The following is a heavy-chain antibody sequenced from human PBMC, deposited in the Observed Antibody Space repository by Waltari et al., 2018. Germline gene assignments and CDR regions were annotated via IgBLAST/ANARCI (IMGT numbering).Heavy chain of an antibody. CDR2: ITSSSSYI. D-gene: IGHD5-18*01. CDR1: GIPFSSYS. Sequence: EVQLVESGGGLVKPGGSLRLSCAASGIPFSSYSMHWVRQAPGKGLEWVSCITSSSSYIYYTDSVKGRFTISRDNANNMVYLQMNSLSDDDTATYFCARASISRDTGNTFDSWGQGNLVTVSS. CDR3: ARASISRDTGNTFDS. J-gene: IGHJ4*02. V-gene: IGHV3-21*01.